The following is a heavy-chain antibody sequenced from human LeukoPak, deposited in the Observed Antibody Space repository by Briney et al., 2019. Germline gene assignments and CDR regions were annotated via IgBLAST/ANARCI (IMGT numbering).Heavy chain of an antibody. V-gene: IGHV4-30-4*08. CDR2: IYYSGST. J-gene: IGHJ3*02. CDR1: GGSISSGDYY. Sequence: SQTLSLTCTVSGGSISSGDYYWSWIRQPPGKGLEWIGYIYYSGSTSYDPSLKSRVTISVDTSKNQFSLKLSSVTAADTAVYYCARHRRDGYNGRTFDIWGQGTMVTVSS. CDR3: ARHRRDGYNGRTFDI. D-gene: IGHD5-24*01.